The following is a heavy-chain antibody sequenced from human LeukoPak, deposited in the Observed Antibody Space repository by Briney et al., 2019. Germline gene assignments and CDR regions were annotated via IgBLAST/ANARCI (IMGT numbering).Heavy chain of an antibody. CDR1: GGSLSGYY. J-gene: IGHJ3*02. V-gene: IGHV4-34*01. Sequence: PSETLSLTCAVYGGSLSGYYWSWLRQPPGKGLEWIGEINHSGSTNYNPSLKSRVTISVDTSKNQFSLKLSSVTAADTAVYYCARGPYYYGSGSSDIWGQGTMVTVSS. CDR2: INHSGST. CDR3: ARGPYYYGSGSSDI. D-gene: IGHD3-10*01.